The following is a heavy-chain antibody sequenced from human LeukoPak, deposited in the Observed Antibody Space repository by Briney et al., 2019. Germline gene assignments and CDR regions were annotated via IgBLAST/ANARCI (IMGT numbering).Heavy chain of an antibody. Sequence: PGGSLRLSCAASGFTFSSYEMNWVRQAPGKGLEWVSYISSSGSTIYYADSVTGRFTISRDNAKNSLYLQMNSLRAEGTAVYYCARVGAPYSSSWDFDYWGQGTLVTVSS. J-gene: IGHJ4*02. V-gene: IGHV3-48*03. D-gene: IGHD6-13*01. CDR2: ISSSGSTI. CDR3: ARVGAPYSSSWDFDY. CDR1: GFTFSSYE.